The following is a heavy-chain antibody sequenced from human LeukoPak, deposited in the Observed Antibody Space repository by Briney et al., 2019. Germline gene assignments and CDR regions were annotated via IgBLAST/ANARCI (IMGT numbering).Heavy chain of an antibody. Sequence: GGSLRLSCAASGFTISSYEMNWVRQAPGKGMEWVSYISSSGSTIYYADSVKGRFTISRDNAKNSLYLQMNSLRAEDTAVYYCARGFRFGDLWGQGTLVTVSS. J-gene: IGHJ1*01. CDR2: ISSSGSTI. CDR1: GFTISSYE. CDR3: ARGFRFGDL. V-gene: IGHV3-48*03. D-gene: IGHD3-10*01.